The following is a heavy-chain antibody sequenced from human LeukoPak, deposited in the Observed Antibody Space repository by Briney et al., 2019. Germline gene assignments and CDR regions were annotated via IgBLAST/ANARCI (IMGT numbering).Heavy chain of an antibody. CDR1: GGSISSPSFY. CDR2: IYYSGTT. V-gene: IGHV4-39*07. J-gene: IGHJ4*02. CDR3: AIGSGTHYYGSGSYKV. Sequence: SETLSLTCTVSGGSISSPSFYWAWIRQPPGKGLEWIGSIYYSGTTYYNPSLKSRVTISVDTSKNQFSLKLSSVTAADTAVYYCAIGSGTHYYGSGSYKVWGQGTLVTVSS. D-gene: IGHD3-10*01.